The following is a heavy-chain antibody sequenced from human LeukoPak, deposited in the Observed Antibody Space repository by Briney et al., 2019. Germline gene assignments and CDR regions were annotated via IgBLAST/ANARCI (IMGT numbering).Heavy chain of an antibody. J-gene: IGHJ4*02. CDR1: GGSISTYY. CDR2: FYYNGNA. D-gene: IGHD4-11*01. Sequence: SETLSLICTVSGGSISTYYWSWIRQSPGKGLEWIGYFYYNGNANYNPSLKSRVTVSVDSSKNQVSLKLTSVTAADTAVYYCARGVDYNTYYFDSWGQGTLVTVSS. V-gene: IGHV4-59*01. CDR3: ARGVDYNTYYFDS.